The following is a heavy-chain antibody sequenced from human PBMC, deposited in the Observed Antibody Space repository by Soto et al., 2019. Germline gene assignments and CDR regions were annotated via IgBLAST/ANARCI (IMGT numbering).Heavy chain of an antibody. Sequence: LSLTCTVSGGSISSGDYYWSWIRQPPGKGLEWIGYIYYSGSTYYNPSLKSRVTISVDTSKNQFSLKLSSVTAADTAVYYCAGSYYYDSSGYYSKWFDPWGQGTLVTVSS. D-gene: IGHD3-22*01. V-gene: IGHV4-30-4*01. CDR3: AGSYYYDSSGYYSKWFDP. CDR2: IYYSGST. CDR1: GGSISSGDYY. J-gene: IGHJ5*02.